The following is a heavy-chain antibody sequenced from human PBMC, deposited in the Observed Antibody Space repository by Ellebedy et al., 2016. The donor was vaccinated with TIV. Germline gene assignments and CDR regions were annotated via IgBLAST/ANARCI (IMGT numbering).Heavy chain of an antibody. J-gene: IGHJ6*02. Sequence: PGGSLRLSCKGSGYSFTSYWITWVRQMPGKGLEWMGRIDPGDSFTNYSPSFQGHVTISADKSISSASLQWSSLKASDTAIYYCATTTSSSSSYYYYAMDVWGQGTTVTVSS. CDR3: ATTTSSSSSYYYYAMDV. D-gene: IGHD6-6*01. V-gene: IGHV5-10-1*01. CDR2: IDPGDSFT. CDR1: GYSFTSYW.